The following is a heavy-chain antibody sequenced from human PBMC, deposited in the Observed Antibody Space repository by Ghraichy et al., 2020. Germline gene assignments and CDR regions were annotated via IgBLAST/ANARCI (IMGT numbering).Heavy chain of an antibody. Sequence: WGSLRLSCAVSGISVGGNYMSWVRQAPGKGLEWVSSMFMGGDTFYADSVKGRVTFSRDNSKNTMYLQMNSLRAEDSAVYYCARGLNSDSWGQGTLVTVSS. V-gene: IGHV3-66*01. CDR1: GISVGGNY. CDR3: ARGLNSDS. J-gene: IGHJ4*02. D-gene: IGHD2/OR15-2a*01. CDR2: MFMGGDT.